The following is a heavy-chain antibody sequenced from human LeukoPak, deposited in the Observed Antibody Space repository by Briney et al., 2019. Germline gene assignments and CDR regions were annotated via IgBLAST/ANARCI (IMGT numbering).Heavy chain of an antibody. CDR2: INHSGST. Sequence: PSETLSLTCAVYGGSFSGYYWSWIRQPPGKGLEWIGEINHSGSTNYNPSLKSRVTISVDTSKNQFSLKLSSVTAADTAVYYCARVGAYYYDSSGYGXWGQGTLVTVS. CDR3: ARVGAYYYDSSGYGX. CDR1: GGSFSGYY. V-gene: IGHV4-34*01. D-gene: IGHD3-22*01. J-gene: IGHJ4*02.